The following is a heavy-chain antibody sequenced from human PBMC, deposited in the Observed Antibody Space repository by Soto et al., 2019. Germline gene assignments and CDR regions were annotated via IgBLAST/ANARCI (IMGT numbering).Heavy chain of an antibody. CDR1: GFTFSSYS. Sequence: EVQLVESGGGLVKPGGSLRLSCAASGFTFSSYSMNWVRQAPGKGLEWVSFISTGSSYIYYADSVKGRCTISRDNAKNSLSLQMSSLRADDAAVYYCGRDSVYGGEPPPFDYWGQGTLVTVSS. V-gene: IGHV3-21*02. CDR2: ISTGSSYI. J-gene: IGHJ4*02. CDR3: GRDSVYGGEPPPFDY. D-gene: IGHD2-21*01.